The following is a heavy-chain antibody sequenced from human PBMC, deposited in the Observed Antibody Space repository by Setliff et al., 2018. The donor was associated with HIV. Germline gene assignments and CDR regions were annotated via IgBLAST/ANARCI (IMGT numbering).Heavy chain of an antibody. J-gene: IGHJ4*02. Sequence: GGSLRLSCVASGFIFSDFWMHWVRQRPGQGPMWISHVINDGSDASYAESVKGRFTVSRDNARNTVFLQMNNLRAEDSGVYYCVRGTGGLDSWGQGTLVTVSS. CDR3: VRGTGGLDS. V-gene: IGHV3-74*01. D-gene: IGHD1-1*01. CDR1: GFIFSDFW. CDR2: VINDGSDA.